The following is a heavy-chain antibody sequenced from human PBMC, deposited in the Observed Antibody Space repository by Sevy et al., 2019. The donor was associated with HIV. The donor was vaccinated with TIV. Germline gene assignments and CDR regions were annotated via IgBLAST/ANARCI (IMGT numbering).Heavy chain of an antibody. D-gene: IGHD3-3*01. J-gene: IGHJ4*02. CDR2: ISSNGGST. CDR1: GFTFSSYA. V-gene: IGHV3-64D*06. CDR3: VKPPYDFWSGYYNTAYFDY. Sequence: GGSLRLSCSASGFTFSSYAMHWVRQAPGKGLEYVSAISSNGGSTYYADSVKGRFTISRDNSKKTLYLQMSSLRAEDTAVYYCVKPPYDFWSGYYNTAYFDYWGQGTLVTVSS.